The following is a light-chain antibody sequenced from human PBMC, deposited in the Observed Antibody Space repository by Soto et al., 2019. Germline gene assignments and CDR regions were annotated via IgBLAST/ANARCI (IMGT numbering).Light chain of an antibody. V-gene: IGKV3-15*01. J-gene: IGKJ4*01. CDR1: QSVSNN. CDR2: HAA. Sequence: EIVRTQSPATLSVSPGERATLSCRASQSVSNNVAWYQQKPGQAPRLLIYHAATRATGIPARFSGSGSGTEVTLTISSLQSEDFAVYYCQQYNEWPLTFGGGTKVEIK. CDR3: QQYNEWPLT.